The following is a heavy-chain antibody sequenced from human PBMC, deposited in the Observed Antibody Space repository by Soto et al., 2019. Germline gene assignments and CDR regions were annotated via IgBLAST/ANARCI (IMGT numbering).Heavy chain of an antibody. V-gene: IGHV4-30-2*01. J-gene: IGHJ5*02. CDR3: ARGVLA. D-gene: IGHD2-8*01. CDR1: GGSVNSGGYS. Sequence: PSETLSLTCSVSGGSVNSGGYSWSWIRQPLGKGLEWIGFISPSGSPAYNPSLKSRVTISVDRSNNQISLELSSVTAADTAVYYCARGVLAWGPGTLVTVSS. CDR2: ISPSGSP.